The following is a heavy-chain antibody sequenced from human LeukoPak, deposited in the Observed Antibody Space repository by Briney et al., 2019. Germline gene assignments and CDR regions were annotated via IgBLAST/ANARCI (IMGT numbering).Heavy chain of an antibody. CDR2: ISYDGSNK. J-gene: IGHJ3*02. CDR1: GFTFSSHA. CDR3: ARGMDAFDI. V-gene: IGHV3-30-3*01. Sequence: GGSLRLSCAASGFTFSSHAMHWVRQAPGKGLEWVAVISYDGSNKYYADSVKGRFTISRDNSKNTLYLQMNSLRAEDTAVYYCARGMDAFDIWGQGTMVTVSS.